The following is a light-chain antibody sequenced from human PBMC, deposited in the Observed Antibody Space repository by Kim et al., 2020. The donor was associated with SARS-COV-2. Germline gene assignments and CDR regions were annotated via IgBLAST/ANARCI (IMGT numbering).Light chain of an antibody. CDR3: SSYTSSRTWV. V-gene: IGLV2-14*03. J-gene: IGLJ3*02. Sequence: QSALTQPASVSGSPGQSITISCTGTISDVGGYNYVSWYQQHPGKAPKLMVYDVSQRPSGVSNRFSGSKSGNTASLTISGLQAEDEADYHCSSYTSSRTWVFGGGTQLTVL. CDR1: ISDVGGYNY. CDR2: DVS.